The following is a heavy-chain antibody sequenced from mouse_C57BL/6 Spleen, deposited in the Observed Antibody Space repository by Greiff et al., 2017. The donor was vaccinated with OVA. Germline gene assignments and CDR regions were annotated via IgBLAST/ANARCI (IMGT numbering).Heavy chain of an antibody. D-gene: IGHD2-4*01. V-gene: IGHV1-75*01. CDR1: GYTFTDYY. Sequence: VKLQESGPELVKPGASVKISCKASGYTFTDYYINWVKQRPGQGLEWIGWIFPGSGSTYYNEKFKGKATLTVDKSSSTAYMLLSSLTSEDSAVYFCARYHDLYYYAMDYWGQGTSVTVSS. CDR3: ARYHDLYYYAMDY. CDR2: IFPGSGST. J-gene: IGHJ4*01.